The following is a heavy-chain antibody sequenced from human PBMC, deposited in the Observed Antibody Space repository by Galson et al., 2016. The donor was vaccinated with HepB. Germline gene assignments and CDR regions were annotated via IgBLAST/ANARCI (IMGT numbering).Heavy chain of an antibody. CDR3: ARARITMIVDDAFDI. V-gene: IGHV4-39*07. D-gene: IGHD3-22*01. J-gene: IGHJ3*02. Sequence: SETLSLTCTVSGGSISSSSYYWGWIRQPPGKGLEWIGSIYYSGSTYYNPSLKSRVTISVDTSKNQFSLKLNSVTAADTAVYYCARARITMIVDDAFDIWGQGTMVTVSS. CDR1: GGSISSSSYY. CDR2: IYYSGST.